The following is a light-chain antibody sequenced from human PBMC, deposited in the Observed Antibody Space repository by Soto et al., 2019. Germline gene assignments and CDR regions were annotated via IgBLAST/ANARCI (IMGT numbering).Light chain of an antibody. CDR2: AAS. J-gene: IGKJ1*01. Sequence: DIQMTQSPSSLSASVGDRVTITCRASQGISNYLAWYQQKPGKGPTLLIYAASTLQSGVPSRFSGSGSETDFSLTISNLQPEDVATYYCQKYTSAAPWAFGQGTKVEIK. CDR3: QKYTSAAPWA. CDR1: QGISNY. V-gene: IGKV1-27*01.